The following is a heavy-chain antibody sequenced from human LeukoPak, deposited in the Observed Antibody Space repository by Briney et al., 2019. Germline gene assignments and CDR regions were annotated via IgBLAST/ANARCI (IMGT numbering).Heavy chain of an antibody. CDR1: GFTFSSYW. D-gene: IGHD3-16*01. Sequence: GGSLRLSCAASGFTFSSYWMSWVRQAPGKGLEWVANIKQDGSEKYYVDSVKGRFTISRDNAKNSLYLQMNSLRAEDTAVYYCARGGGGVEPTTTDYWGQGTLVTVSS. CDR3: ARGGGGVEPTTTDY. V-gene: IGHV3-7*03. J-gene: IGHJ4*02. CDR2: IKQDGSEK.